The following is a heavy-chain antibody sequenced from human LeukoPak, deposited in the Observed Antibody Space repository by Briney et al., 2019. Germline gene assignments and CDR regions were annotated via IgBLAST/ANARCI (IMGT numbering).Heavy chain of an antibody. J-gene: IGHJ4*02. D-gene: IGHD3-22*01. CDR3: ARDWDSSGYYDY. CDR2: IYYSGST. Sequence: SETLSLTCTVSGGSISSYYWSWIRQPPGKGLEWIGYIYYSGSTNYNPSLKSRVTISVDTSKNQFSLKLSSVTAADTAVCYCARDWDSSGYYDYWGQGTLVTVSS. CDR1: GGSISSYY. V-gene: IGHV4-59*01.